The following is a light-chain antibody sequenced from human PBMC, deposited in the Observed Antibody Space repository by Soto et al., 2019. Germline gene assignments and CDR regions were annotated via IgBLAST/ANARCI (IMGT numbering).Light chain of an antibody. CDR2: QDV. V-gene: IGLV3-1*01. Sequence: SYELTQPPSVSVSPGQTASISCSGDKLGDKFASWYLQKPGQSPVLVIYQDVKRPSGIPERFSGSNSGNTATLTISGTQAMDEADYYCQTWDSTTVIFGGGTKLTVL. CDR1: KLGDKF. CDR3: QTWDSTTVI. J-gene: IGLJ2*01.